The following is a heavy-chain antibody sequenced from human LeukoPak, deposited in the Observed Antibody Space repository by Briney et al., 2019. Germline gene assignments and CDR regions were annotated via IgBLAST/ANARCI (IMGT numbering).Heavy chain of an antibody. J-gene: IGHJ6*02. CDR1: AYTFTAYY. CDR3: ARGANIVGQDYYLYGMDV. Sequence: GASVKVSCKASAYTFTAYYMHWVRQAPGQGLEWMGWINPHSGGINYAQKFLGRVSMTRDTSISTAYMELSRLSADDTAVYYCARGANIVGQDYYLYGMDVWGQGTTVTVS. CDR2: INPHSGGI. D-gene: IGHD2-21*01. V-gene: IGHV1-2*02.